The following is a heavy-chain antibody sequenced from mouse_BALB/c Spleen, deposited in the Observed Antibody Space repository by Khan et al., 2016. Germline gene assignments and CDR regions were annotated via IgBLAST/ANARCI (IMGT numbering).Heavy chain of an antibody. CDR2: LSYVGSN. V-gene: IGHV3-6*02. Sequence: EVQLQESGPGLVKPSQSLSLTCSVTGYSITSGYYWNWIRQFPGNKLEWMGYLSYVGSNNYPPSLKNLITITRDTSKNQFVLKMKSVTTEDTATYNCARHYGSRNGGGKEYWGQGTTVTVST. D-gene: IGHD1-1*01. CDR1: GYSITSGYY. J-gene: IGHJ4*01. CDR3: ARHYGSRNGGGKEY.